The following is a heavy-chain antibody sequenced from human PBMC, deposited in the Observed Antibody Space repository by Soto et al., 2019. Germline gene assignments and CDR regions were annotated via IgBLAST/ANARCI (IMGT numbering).Heavy chain of an antibody. V-gene: IGHV3-30-3*01. D-gene: IGHD1-26*01. CDR1: GFTFSSFP. CDR2: ISYDGSNK. J-gene: IGHJ4*02. CDR3: ARRGGGYSGCYLGYFDY. Sequence: QVQLVESGGGVVQPGRSLRLSCAASGFTFSSFPMHWVRQAPGKGLEWVAVISYDGSNKYYADSVKGRFTISRDNSKNTLYLQMNSLRAEDTAVYYCARRGGGYSGCYLGYFDYWGQGTLVTVSS.